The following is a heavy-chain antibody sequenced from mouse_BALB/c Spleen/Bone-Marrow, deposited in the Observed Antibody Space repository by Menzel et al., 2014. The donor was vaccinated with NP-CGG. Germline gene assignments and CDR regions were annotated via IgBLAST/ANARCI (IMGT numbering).Heavy chain of an antibody. CDR2: IYPGDGNT. Sequence: LVESGPEVVKPGASVKISCKASGYVFSNSWMNWVKQRPGQGLEWIGRIYPGDGNTTYNGKFKGKATLTADKSSSTVYIQITSLTSVDSAVYFCARWWDVYFKVWGAGTTVTVSS. CDR3: ARWWDVYFKV. D-gene: IGHD1-1*02. V-gene: IGHV1-82*01. J-gene: IGHJ1*01. CDR1: GYVFSNSW.